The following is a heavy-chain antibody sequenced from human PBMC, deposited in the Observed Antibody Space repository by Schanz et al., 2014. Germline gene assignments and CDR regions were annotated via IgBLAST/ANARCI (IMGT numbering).Heavy chain of an antibody. J-gene: IGHJ6*02. Sequence: QVQLVQSGAEVKKPGASVRVSCKASGYTFTGYSMNWVRQAPGQGLEWMGWINPNSGGTDYAQKFQGRVTMTSDTSISTAYMVLSRPRSDDTAIYYCARGGGGPTVTTGYYGMDVWGQGTTVTVSS. CDR1: GYTFTGYS. CDR2: INPNSGGT. CDR3: ARGGGGPTVTTGYYGMDV. V-gene: IGHV1-2*02. D-gene: IGHD4-17*01.